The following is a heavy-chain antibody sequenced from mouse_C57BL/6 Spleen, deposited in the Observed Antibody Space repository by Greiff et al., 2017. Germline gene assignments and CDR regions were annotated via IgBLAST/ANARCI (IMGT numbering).Heavy chain of an antibody. Sequence: VQLQQSGAELVRPGASVKLSCTASGFNIKDYYMHWVKQRPEQGLEWIGRIDPEDGDTEYAPKFQGKATMTADTSSNTAYLQLSSLTSEDSAVYYCARQTAQAYYYAMDYWGQGTSVTVSS. CDR1: GFNIKDYY. CDR2: IDPEDGDT. D-gene: IGHD3-2*02. CDR3: ARQTAQAYYYAMDY. J-gene: IGHJ4*01. V-gene: IGHV14-1*01.